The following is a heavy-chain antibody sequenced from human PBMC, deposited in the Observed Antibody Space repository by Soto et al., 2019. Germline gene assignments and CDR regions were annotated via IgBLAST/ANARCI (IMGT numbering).Heavy chain of an antibody. Sequence: PGGSLRLSCAASGFTFSNAWMNWVRQAPGKGLEWVGRIKKRADGGTADHATPVKGRFTISRDDSKDTLYLQMNSLKTEDTAVYYCTKVNTYKYDSRGNYYWGQGTLVTVSS. CDR3: TKVNTYKYDSRGNYY. J-gene: IGHJ4*02. V-gene: IGHV3-15*01. CDR2: IKKRADGGTA. D-gene: IGHD3-22*01. CDR1: GFTFSNAW.